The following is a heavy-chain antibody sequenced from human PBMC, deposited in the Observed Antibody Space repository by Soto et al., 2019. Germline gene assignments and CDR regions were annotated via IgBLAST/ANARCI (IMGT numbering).Heavy chain of an antibody. J-gene: IGHJ4*02. Sequence: ASVKVSCKASGYTFTSYAMHWVRQAPGQRLEWMGWINAGNGNTKYSQKFQGRVTITRDTSASTAYMELSSLRSEDTAVYYCARGRGWVTLLHFDYWGQGTLVTAPQ. CDR2: INAGNGNT. V-gene: IGHV1-3*01. CDR1: GYTFTSYA. CDR3: ARGRGWVTLLHFDY. D-gene: IGHD5-18*01.